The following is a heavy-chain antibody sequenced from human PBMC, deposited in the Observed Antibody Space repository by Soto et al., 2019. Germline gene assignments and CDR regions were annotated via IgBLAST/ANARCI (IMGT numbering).Heavy chain of an antibody. J-gene: IGHJ4*02. CDR1: GCRFSRFA. V-gene: IGHV1-69*13. D-gene: IGHD3-16*01. Sequence: SAVKVSCKDCGCRFSRFAISWVRQAPGQGLEWLGGIIPVLGTTNYAEKFQDRVTITADESTNTAYMELTSLTSGDTAMYYCARGGGPYVWFNEFWGQGPQLTAAS. CDR3: ARGGGPYVWFNEF. CDR2: IIPVLGTT.